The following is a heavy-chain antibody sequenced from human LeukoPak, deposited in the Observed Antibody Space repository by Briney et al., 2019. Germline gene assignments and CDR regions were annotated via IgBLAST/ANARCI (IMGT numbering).Heavy chain of an antibody. J-gene: IGHJ4*02. Sequence: SETLSLTCTVSGGSISSGGYYWSWIRQHPGKGPEWIGYIYYSGSTYYNPSLKSRVTISVDTSKNQFSLKLSSVTAADTAVYYCAREGYGGPFDYWGQGTLVTVSS. CDR3: AREGYGGPFDY. V-gene: IGHV4-31*03. CDR2: IYYSGST. CDR1: GGSISSGGYY. D-gene: IGHD4-23*01.